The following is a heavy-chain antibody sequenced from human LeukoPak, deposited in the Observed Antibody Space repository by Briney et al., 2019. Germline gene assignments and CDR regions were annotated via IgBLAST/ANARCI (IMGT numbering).Heavy chain of an antibody. Sequence: GASVKVSCKASGGTFSSYAISWVRQAPGQGLEWMEGIIPIFGTANYAQKFQGRVTITTDESTSTAYMELSSLRSEDTAVYYCARGQDFELSRNYYDSSGYYNFDYWGQGTLVTVSS. V-gene: IGHV1-69*05. J-gene: IGHJ4*02. CDR3: ARGQDFELSRNYYDSSGYYNFDY. CDR1: GGTFSSYA. CDR2: IIPIFGTA. D-gene: IGHD3-22*01.